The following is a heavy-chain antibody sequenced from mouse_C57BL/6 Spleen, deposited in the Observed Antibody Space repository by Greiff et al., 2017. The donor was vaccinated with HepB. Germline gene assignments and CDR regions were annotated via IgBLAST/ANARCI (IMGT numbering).Heavy chain of an antibody. CDR2: ISSGSSTI. D-gene: IGHD2-3*01. CDR1: GFTFSDYG. J-gene: IGHJ4*01. V-gene: IGHV5-17*01. CDR3: ARPHYDGYFAMDY. Sequence: DVMLVESGGGLVKPGGSLKLSCAASGFTFSDYGMHWVRQAPEKGLEWVAYISSGSSTIYYADTVKGRFTISRDNAKNTLFLQMTSLRSEDTAMYYCARPHYDGYFAMDYWGQGTSVTVSS.